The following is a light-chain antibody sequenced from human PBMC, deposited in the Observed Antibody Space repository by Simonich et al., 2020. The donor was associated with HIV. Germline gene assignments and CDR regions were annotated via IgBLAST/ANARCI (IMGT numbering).Light chain of an antibody. CDR2: WAS. CDR3: HQYYSTPQT. V-gene: IGKV4-1*01. Sequence: DIVMTQSPDSLAVSSGERATINCKSSQSILYRINNKNYLGWYQQKPGKSPKLLIYWASTRESGVPDRFSGSGSGTDFTLTISSLQAEDVAVYYCHQYYSTPQTFGQGTKLEIK. J-gene: IGKJ2*01. CDR1: QSILYRINNKNY.